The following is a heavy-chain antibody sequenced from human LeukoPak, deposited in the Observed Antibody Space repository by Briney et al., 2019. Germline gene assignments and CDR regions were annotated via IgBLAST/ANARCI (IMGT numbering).Heavy chain of an antibody. V-gene: IGHV3-30*02. CDR2: IRYDGSNK. J-gene: IGHJ4*02. CDR1: GFTFSSYG. CDR3: AKDHDSGGYLESPFDY. Sequence: QPGGSLRLSCAASGFTFSSYGMHWVRQAPGKGLEWVAFIRYDGSNKYYADSVKGRFTISRDNSKNTLYLQMNSLRAEDTAVYYCAKDHDSGGYLESPFDYWGQGTLVTVSS. D-gene: IGHD1-26*01.